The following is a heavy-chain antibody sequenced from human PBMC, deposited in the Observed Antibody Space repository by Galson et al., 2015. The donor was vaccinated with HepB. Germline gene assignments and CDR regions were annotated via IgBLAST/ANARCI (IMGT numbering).Heavy chain of an antibody. CDR3: VKEGAWFGGDWFDP. J-gene: IGHJ5*02. D-gene: IGHD3-16*01. Sequence: SLRLSCAGSGFIFRHHAMAWIRQAPGKGLEWVSGINGRGSTTYYADAVKGRFSISRDNSKNTVVLQMDNLKADDTAIYYCVKEGAWFGGDWFDPWGQGTLVTVS. CDR1: GFIFRHHA. CDR2: INGRGSTT. V-gene: IGHV3-23*01.